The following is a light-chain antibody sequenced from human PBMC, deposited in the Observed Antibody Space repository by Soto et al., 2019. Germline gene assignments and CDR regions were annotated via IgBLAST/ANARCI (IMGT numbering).Light chain of an antibody. V-gene: IGKV1-5*03. J-gene: IGKJ1*01. CDR1: QSLTSA. Sequence: DIQMTQSPSTLSASVGDRVIITCRASQSLTSALVWYQQKPGKAPKLLIYKASSLESGVPLRFSGSGSGTESTLTISNLQPEDFATYYCQQHISYPRTFGQGTKVEIK. CDR3: QQHISYPRT. CDR2: KAS.